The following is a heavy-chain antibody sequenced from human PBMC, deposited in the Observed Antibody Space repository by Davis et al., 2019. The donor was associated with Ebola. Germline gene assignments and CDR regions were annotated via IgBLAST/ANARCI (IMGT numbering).Heavy chain of an antibody. D-gene: IGHD6-6*01. CDR1: GYIFTLYA. CDR2: INAGNGDT. CDR3: ARFPQGRQLLYVGYYYGMDV. J-gene: IGHJ6*04. V-gene: IGHV1-3*01. Sequence: ASVKVSCKASGYIFTLYAVHWLRQAPGQRLEWMGWINAGNGDTKYSQKFQGRVTITRDTSASTAYMELSSLRSEDTALYYCARFPQGRQLLYVGYYYGMDVWGKGTTVTVSS.